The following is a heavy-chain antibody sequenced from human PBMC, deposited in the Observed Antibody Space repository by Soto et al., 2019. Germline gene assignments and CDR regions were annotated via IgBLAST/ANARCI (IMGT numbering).Heavy chain of an antibody. CDR2: IDPSDSYT. CDR3: ARSYDSSGYYLPFDS. D-gene: IGHD3-22*01. CDR1: GYSFTNYW. J-gene: IGHJ4*02. Sequence: PGESLKISCKGSGYSFTNYWINWVRQMPGKGLEWMGRIDPSDSYTNYSPSFQGHVTISADKSISTAYLQWSSLKASDTAMYYCARSYDSSGYYLPFDSWGQGTLVTVSS. V-gene: IGHV5-10-1*01.